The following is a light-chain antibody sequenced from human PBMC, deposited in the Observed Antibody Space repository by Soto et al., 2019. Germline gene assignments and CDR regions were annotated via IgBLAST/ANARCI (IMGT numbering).Light chain of an antibody. CDR3: QQYDSFSST. J-gene: IGKJ5*01. Sequence: RASQSISTWLAWYQRKSGRAPKLLIYDSSSLESGVPSRFSGSGSGTEFSLTISSLQPDECATYFCQQYDSFSSTFGQGTRLEIK. V-gene: IGKV1-5*01. CDR1: QSISTW. CDR2: DSS.